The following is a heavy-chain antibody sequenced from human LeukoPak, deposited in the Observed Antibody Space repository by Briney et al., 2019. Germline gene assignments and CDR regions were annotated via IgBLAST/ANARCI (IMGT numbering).Heavy chain of an antibody. CDR2: IYTSGGT. CDR1: GGSISSGSYY. D-gene: IGHD6-19*01. J-gene: IGHJ4*02. CDR3: ATSGWYLLPGVY. Sequence: PSETLSLTCTVSGGSISSGSYYWSWIRQPAGKGLEWIGRIYTSGGTYYNPSLESRVTISVDTSKNQFSLKLSSVTAADTAVYYCATSGWYLLPGVYWGQGTLVTVSS. V-gene: IGHV4-61*02.